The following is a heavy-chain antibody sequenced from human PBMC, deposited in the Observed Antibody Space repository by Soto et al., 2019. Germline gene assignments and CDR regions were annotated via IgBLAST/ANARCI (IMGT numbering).Heavy chain of an antibody. J-gene: IGHJ4*02. CDR3: ARGYCSSSSCYKGFDY. CDR2: IYPDDSDT. D-gene: IGHD2-2*02. Sequence: GESLKISCKGSGYSFTIYWIAWVRQMPGKGLEWMGIIYPDDSDTRYSPSLQGQVTISADKSISTAYLQWSSLKASDTAMYYCARGYCSSSSCYKGFDYWGQGTLVTVSS. CDR1: GYSFTIYW. V-gene: IGHV5-51*01.